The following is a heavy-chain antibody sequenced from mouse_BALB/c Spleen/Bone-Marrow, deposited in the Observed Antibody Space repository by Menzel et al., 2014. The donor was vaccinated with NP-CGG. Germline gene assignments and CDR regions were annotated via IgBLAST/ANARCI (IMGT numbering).Heavy chain of an antibody. V-gene: IGHV5-4*02. J-gene: IGHJ3*01. CDR3: ANYYGSTWFAY. CDR2: ISDGGSYT. CDR1: GFTFXDYY. Sequence: EVHLVESGGGLVKPGGSLKLSCAASGFTFXDYYMYWVRQTPEKRLEWVATISDGGSYTYYPDSVKGRFTISRDNAKNNLYLQMSSLKSEDTAMYYCANYYGSTWFAYWGQGTLVTVSA. D-gene: IGHD1-1*01.